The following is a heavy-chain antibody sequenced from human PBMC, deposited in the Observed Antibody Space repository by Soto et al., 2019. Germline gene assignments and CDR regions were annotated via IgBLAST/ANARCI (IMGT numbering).Heavy chain of an antibody. CDR2: IIPMFGTP. CDR1: GVTFNRQD. D-gene: IGHD6-25*01. V-gene: IGHV1-69*13. J-gene: IGHJ4*02. CDR3: ATSEGRDGYSFDY. Sequence: SVKVSCKASGVTFNRQDMRWVGQDPGKWIGWMGRIIPMFGTPHYAEKFQDRVTITADESMGTAYLELSSLTPEDTAVYYCATSEGRDGYSFDYWGAGTLVTVS.